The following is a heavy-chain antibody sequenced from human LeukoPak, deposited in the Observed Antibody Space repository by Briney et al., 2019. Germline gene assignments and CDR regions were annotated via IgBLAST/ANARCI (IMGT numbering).Heavy chain of an antibody. V-gene: IGHV3-11*04. Sequence: GGSLRLSCDASGFIFSDYYMSWVRQAPGKGLEWISYISNPSSTRYYADSVKGRFTISRDNAKNSLYLQMNSLRAEDTAVYYCARCGDGLPCDFDYWGQGTLVTVSS. D-gene: IGHD3-10*01. J-gene: IGHJ4*02. CDR1: GFIFSDYY. CDR3: ARCGDGLPCDFDY. CDR2: ISNPSSTR.